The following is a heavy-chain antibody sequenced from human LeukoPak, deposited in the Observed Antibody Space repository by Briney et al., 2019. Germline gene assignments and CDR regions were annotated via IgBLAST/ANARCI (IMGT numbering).Heavy chain of an antibody. J-gene: IGHJ4*02. V-gene: IGHV4-59*01. Sequence: SETLSLTCTVSGGSISSYYWSWIRQPPGKGLEWIGYIYYSGSTNYNPSLKSRVTISVDTSKNQFSLKLSSVTAADTAVYYCARGITIFGVVSPLFDYWGQGTLVTVSS. D-gene: IGHD3-3*01. CDR1: GGSISSYY. CDR3: ARGITIFGVVSPLFDY. CDR2: IYYSGST.